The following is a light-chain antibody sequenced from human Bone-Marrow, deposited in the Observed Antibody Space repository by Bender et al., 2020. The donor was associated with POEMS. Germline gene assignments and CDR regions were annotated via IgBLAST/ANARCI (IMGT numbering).Light chain of an antibody. Sequence: QSALTQPPSATGSPGQSVTISCAGSSSDIGQYIYVSWYQQRSGKAPQLMIYEVNKRPSGVPDRFSGSKSGNTASLTVSGLQAEDEADYFCSSYAGSSTWVFGGGTKLTVL. J-gene: IGLJ3*02. CDR3: SSYAGSSTWV. CDR1: SSDIGQYIY. V-gene: IGLV2-8*01. CDR2: EVN.